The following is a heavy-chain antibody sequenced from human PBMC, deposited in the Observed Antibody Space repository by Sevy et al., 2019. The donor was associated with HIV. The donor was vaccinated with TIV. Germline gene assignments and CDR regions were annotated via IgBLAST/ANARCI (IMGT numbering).Heavy chain of an antibody. J-gene: IGHJ6*02. CDR3: AKHIRSLTPASSGMDV. Sequence: CLRLSCAASGFTFDDYAMHCVRQAPGKGLEWVSGISWNSGTTGYADSVKGRFTISSDNARNSLYLQMNSLRPDDTALYYCAKHIRSLTPASSGMDVWGQGTTVYVSS. CDR2: ISWNSGTT. D-gene: IGHD3-10*01. V-gene: IGHV3-9*01. CDR1: GFTFDDYA.